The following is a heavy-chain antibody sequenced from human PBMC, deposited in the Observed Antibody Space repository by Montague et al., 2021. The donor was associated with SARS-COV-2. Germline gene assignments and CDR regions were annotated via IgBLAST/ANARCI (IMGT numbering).Heavy chain of an antibody. CDR1: GDSINTSY. CDR3: TKEDRWNWLDP. D-gene: IGHD5-24*01. Sequence: SETLSLTCIVSGDSINTSYWSWFRQPPGKGLEWIGYNYYRGSTNYNPSLETRVTISVVTSNNQFSLKLISVTAAATAVYYCTKEDRWNWLDPWGQGTLVIVSS. J-gene: IGHJ5*02. V-gene: IGHV4-59*01. CDR2: NYYRGST.